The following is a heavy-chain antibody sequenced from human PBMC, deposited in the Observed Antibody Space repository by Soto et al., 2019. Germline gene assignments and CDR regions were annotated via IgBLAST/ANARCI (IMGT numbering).Heavy chain of an antibody. CDR1: GYSISSSNW. J-gene: IGHJ4*02. D-gene: IGHD3-22*01. CDR2: IYYSGST. V-gene: IGHV4-28*01. Sequence: SQPLSLTCAVSGYSISSSNWWGWIRQPPGKGLEWIGYIYYSGSTYYNPSLKSRVTMSVDTSKNQFSLKLSSVTAVDTAVYYCARMWYYDSSGYPNFYFDYWGQGILVTVSS. CDR3: ARMWYYDSSGYPNFYFDY.